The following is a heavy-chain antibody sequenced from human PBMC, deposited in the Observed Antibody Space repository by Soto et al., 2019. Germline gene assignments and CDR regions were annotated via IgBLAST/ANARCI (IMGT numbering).Heavy chain of an antibody. J-gene: IGHJ3*02. CDR1: GFIFSDYY. CDR2: ISSTTIYT. D-gene: IGHD2-21*02. V-gene: IGHV3-11*06. CDR3: ARAGAYCGGDCYFDAFDM. Sequence: QVQLVESGGGLVKAGGSLRLSCAASGFIFSDYYMTWIRQAPGKGLEWISYISSTTIYTKYAVSVKGRFTISRDNAKKSLYLQMNSLRAEDTAVYYCARAGAYCGGDCYFDAFDMWGQGTMVIVST.